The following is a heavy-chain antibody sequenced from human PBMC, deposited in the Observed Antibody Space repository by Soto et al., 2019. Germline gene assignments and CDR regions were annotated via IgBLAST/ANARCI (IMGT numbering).Heavy chain of an antibody. V-gene: IGHV1-18*04. J-gene: IGHJ3*02. D-gene: IGHD3-16*01. Sequence: QVQLVQSGTEVKKPGASVKVSCKTSGYTFTNHGINRVRQAPGQGLEWMRWINPYNANTNYAQKLQGRVTMTTDTSTTTAYMDLRSLTSDDTAVYYCARDRVAGIWGDAFDIWGQGTVVTVSS. CDR3: ARDRVAGIWGDAFDI. CDR1: GYTFTNHG. CDR2: INPYNANT.